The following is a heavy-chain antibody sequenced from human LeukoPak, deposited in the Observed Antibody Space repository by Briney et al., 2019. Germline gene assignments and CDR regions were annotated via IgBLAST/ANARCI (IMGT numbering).Heavy chain of an antibody. V-gene: IGHV3-23*01. Sequence: GGSLRLSCAASGFTISSYAMTWVRQARGKGLEWASSISVSGGNTYHADSVKGRFTISRDNSKNTLDLQMNSLRAEDTAVYYCAKWGHSGSYYDYWGQGTLVTVSS. CDR1: GFTISSYA. J-gene: IGHJ4*02. D-gene: IGHD1-26*01. CDR2: ISVSGGNT. CDR3: AKWGHSGSYYDY.